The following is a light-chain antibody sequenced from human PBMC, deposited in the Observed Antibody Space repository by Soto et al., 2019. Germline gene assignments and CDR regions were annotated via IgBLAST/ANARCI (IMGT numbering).Light chain of an antibody. V-gene: IGKV3-11*01. Sequence: EIVLTQSPATLSLSPGERATLSCRASQSLNSYLAWFQQKPGQAPRLLIYDASNRATGIPARFSGSGPGTDFTLTISSLEPADFAVYYCQQRRDWPLTFGGGTKVEI. CDR3: QQRRDWPLT. J-gene: IGKJ4*01. CDR2: DAS. CDR1: QSLNSY.